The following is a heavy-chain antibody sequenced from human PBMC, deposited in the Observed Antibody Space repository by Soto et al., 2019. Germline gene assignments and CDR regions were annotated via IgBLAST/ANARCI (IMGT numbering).Heavy chain of an antibody. CDR3: ARQGLYSSNWYGPQVVDY. J-gene: IGHJ4*02. CDR2: IHRDGST. V-gene: IGHV3-66*04. D-gene: IGHD6-13*01. CDR1: GFTVRGNH. Sequence: GGSLRLSCAASGFTVRGNHMSWVRQAPGKGLEWVSFIHRDGSTYYADSVQGRFTISTDTSKNQFSLKLSSVTAADTAVYYCARQGLYSSNWYGPQVVDYWGQGTLVTVSS.